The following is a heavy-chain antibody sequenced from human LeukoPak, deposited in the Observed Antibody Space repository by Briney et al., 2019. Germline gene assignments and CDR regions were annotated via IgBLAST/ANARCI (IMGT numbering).Heavy chain of an antibody. CDR2: IYYSGST. V-gene: IGHV4-61*03. Sequence: ETLXXXCTVSGGSISSSSYYWSWIRQPPGKGLEWIGYIYYSGSTNYNPSLKSRFTISKDTSKNNFSLQLSSVTAGDTAVYXXXXXRXXXXTXXXXYYXYFXMDVWGKGXTVTVSS. CDR1: GGSISSSSYY. J-gene: IGHJ6*03. CDR3: XXXRXXXXTXXXXYYXYFXMDV.